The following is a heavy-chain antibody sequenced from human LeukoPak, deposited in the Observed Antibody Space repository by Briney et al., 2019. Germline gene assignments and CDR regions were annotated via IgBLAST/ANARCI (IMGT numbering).Heavy chain of an antibody. Sequence: GGSLRLSCAASGYTFSSYSVNWVRQAPGKGLEWVSSISSSSSYVYYADSVKGRFTISRDNAKNSLYLQMNSLRAEDTAVYYCARDRGFGELFFDYWGQGTLVTVSS. CDR1: GYTFSSYS. CDR2: ISSSSSYV. V-gene: IGHV3-21*01. J-gene: IGHJ4*02. D-gene: IGHD3-10*01. CDR3: ARDRGFGELFFDY.